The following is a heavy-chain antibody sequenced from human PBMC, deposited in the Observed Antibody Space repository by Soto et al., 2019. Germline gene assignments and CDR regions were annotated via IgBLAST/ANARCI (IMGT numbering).Heavy chain of an antibody. CDR3: ARLGYCSSTSCYAYYYYYMDV. D-gene: IGHD2-2*01. J-gene: IGHJ6*03. V-gene: IGHV3-20*01. CDR2: INWNGGST. CDR1: GFTFDDYG. Sequence: GGSLRLSCAASGFTFDDYGMSWVRQAPGKGLEWVSGINWNGGSTGYADSVKGRFTISRDNAKNSLYLQMNSLRAEDTALYHCARLGYCSSTSCYAYYYYYMDVWGKGTTVTVSS.